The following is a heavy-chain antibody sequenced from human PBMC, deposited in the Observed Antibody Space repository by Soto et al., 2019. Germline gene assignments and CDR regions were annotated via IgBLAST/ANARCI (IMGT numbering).Heavy chain of an antibody. Sequence: SETLSLTCTVSGGSISSYYWSWIRQPPGKGLEWIGYIYYSGSTNYNPSLKSRVTISVDTSKNQFSLKLSSVTAADTAVYYCVREYYYDSSRGLIDYWGQGTLVTVSS. D-gene: IGHD3-22*01. J-gene: IGHJ4*02. V-gene: IGHV4-59*01. CDR2: IYYSGST. CDR3: VREYYYDSSRGLIDY. CDR1: GGSISSYY.